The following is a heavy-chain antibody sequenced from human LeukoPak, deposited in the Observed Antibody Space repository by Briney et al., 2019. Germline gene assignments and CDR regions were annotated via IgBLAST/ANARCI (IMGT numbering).Heavy chain of an antibody. J-gene: IGHJ4*02. Sequence: PSETLSLTCTVSGASISNYYWSWIRQPPGKGLEYIGFVYPSGSTNYSPSPKSRVTISVDTSKNQFSLKLSSVTAADTAAYYCARRDYYDSSGYYFDYWGQGTLVTVSS. CDR2: VYPSGST. V-gene: IGHV4-59*08. CDR1: GASISNYY. CDR3: ARRDYYDSSGYYFDY. D-gene: IGHD3-22*01.